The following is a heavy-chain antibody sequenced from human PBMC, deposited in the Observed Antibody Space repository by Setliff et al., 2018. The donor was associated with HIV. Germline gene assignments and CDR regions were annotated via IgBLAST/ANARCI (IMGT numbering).Heavy chain of an antibody. CDR3: TTRGTWDYRDYFDY. D-gene: IGHD1-26*01. V-gene: IGHV3-15*01. J-gene: IGHJ4*02. CDR2: IKTKTDGGTT. CDR1: GFTFSDAW. Sequence: PGGSLRLSCVTSGFTFSDAWMSWVRQAPGKGLEWVGRIKTKTDGGTTDYAAPVKGRFTISRDDSKKMLYLQMNSLKTEDTAVYYCTTRGTWDYRDYFDYWGQGTLVTVSS.